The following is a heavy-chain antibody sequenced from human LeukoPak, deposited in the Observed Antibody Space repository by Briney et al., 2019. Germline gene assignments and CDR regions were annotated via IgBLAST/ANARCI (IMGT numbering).Heavy chain of an antibody. CDR1: GGSFSGYY. CDR3: ARRPTMVRGVSKTRRLAFDI. Sequence: PSETLSLTCAVYGGSFSGYYWSWIRQPPGKGLEWIGEINHSGSTNYNPSLKSRVTISVDTSKNQFSLKLSSVTAADTAVYYCARRPTMVRGVSKTRRLAFDIWGQGTMVTVSS. J-gene: IGHJ3*02. CDR2: INHSGST. D-gene: IGHD3-10*01. V-gene: IGHV4-34*01.